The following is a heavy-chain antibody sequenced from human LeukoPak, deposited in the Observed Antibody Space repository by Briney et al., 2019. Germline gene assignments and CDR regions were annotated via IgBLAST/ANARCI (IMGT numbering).Heavy chain of an antibody. CDR2: IYYSGST. Sequence: SETLSLTCTVSGGSISSYYWSWIRQPPGKGLEWIGYIYYSGSTNYNPSLKSRVTISVDTSKNQFSLKLSSVTAADTAVYYCAAGYSSRYIFDPWGQGTLVTVSS. D-gene: IGHD6-13*01. CDR1: GGSISSYY. J-gene: IGHJ5*02. CDR3: AAGYSSRYIFDP. V-gene: IGHV4-59*01.